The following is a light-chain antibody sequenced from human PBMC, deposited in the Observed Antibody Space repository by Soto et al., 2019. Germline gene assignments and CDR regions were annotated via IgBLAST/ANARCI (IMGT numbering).Light chain of an antibody. J-gene: IGKJ2*01. CDR3: QQYGSLPYT. Sequence: ENVLTQSPGTLSLSPGERATLSCRASQNVDNNFLAWYQHKPGQAPRLLIFGASIRAAGIPDRFSGSGSGTDFTLSISRLEPEDFVVYHCQQYGSLPYTFGQGTKLDI. V-gene: IGKV3-20*01. CDR2: GAS. CDR1: QNVDNNF.